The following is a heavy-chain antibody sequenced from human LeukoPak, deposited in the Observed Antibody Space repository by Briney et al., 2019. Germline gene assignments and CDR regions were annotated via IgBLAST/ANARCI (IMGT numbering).Heavy chain of an antibody. CDR3: ARGLRFRDYPIFAPPSTYMDV. CDR2: IFYSGST. Sequence: SETLSLTCTVSGGSISTSNYYWGWIRQPPGKGLEWIGNIFYSGSTYYSPSLKSRVTISVDTSKNQFSLKLSSVTAADTAVYYCARGLRFRDYPIFAPPSTYMDVWGKGTTVTVSS. V-gene: IGHV4-39*07. J-gene: IGHJ6*03. D-gene: IGHD3-3*01. CDR1: GGSISTSNYY.